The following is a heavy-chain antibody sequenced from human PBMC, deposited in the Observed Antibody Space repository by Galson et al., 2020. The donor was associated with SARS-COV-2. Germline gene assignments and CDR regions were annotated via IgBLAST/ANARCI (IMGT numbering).Heavy chain of an antibody. CDR3: ARGFVFLWFGESEDPDGCFEP. V-gene: IGHV4-34*01. Sequence: SETLSLTCAVSDGSFSGYYWSWIRQPPGKGLEWIGKINHSGSTKYNPSLKSRVTISVDTSKNQFSLKLTSVPAADTAVYYCARGFVFLWFGESEDPDGCFEPWGRGTRVLVSS. CDR2: INHSGST. D-gene: IGHD3-10*01. J-gene: IGHJ2*01. CDR1: DGSFSGYY.